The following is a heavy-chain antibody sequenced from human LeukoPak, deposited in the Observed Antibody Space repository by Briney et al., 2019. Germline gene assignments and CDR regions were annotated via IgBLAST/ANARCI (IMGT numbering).Heavy chain of an antibody. V-gene: IGHV3-23*01. J-gene: IGHJ4*02. D-gene: IGHD1-26*01. Sequence: PGGSLRLSCAVSGFTFDDYAMHWVRQVPGKGLEWVSGISGSGGNTYYADSVKGRFTISRDNSKNTLYLQMNSLRAEDTAVYYCAKAGSIRFDYWGQGTLVTVSS. CDR1: GFTFDDYA. CDR2: ISGSGGNT. CDR3: AKAGSIRFDY.